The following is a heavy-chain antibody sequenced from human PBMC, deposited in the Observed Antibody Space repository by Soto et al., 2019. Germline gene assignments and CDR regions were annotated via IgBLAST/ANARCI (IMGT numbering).Heavy chain of an antibody. D-gene: IGHD3-10*01. CDR1: GGSISSYY. CDR3: ARTMVRGVIPPEGNNWFDP. CDR2: IYYSGST. V-gene: IGHV4-59*01. Sequence: PSETLSLTCTVSGGSISSYYWSWVRQPPGKGLEWIGYIYYSGSTNYNPSLKSRVTISVDTSKNQFSLKLSSVTAADTAVYYCARTMVRGVIPPEGNNWFDPWGQGTLVTVSS. J-gene: IGHJ5*02.